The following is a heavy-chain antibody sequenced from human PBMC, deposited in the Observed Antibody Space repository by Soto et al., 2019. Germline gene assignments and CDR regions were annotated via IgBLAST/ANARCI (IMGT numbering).Heavy chain of an antibody. CDR2: INHSGST. Sequence: SETLSLTCAVYGGSFSGYYWSWIRQPPGEGLEWIGEINHSGSTNYNPSLKSRVTISVDTSKNQFSLKLSSVTAADTAVYYCARGFSAAADGTLKYYGMDVWGQGTTVTVSS. CDR3: ARGFSAAADGTLKYYGMDV. V-gene: IGHV4-34*01. CDR1: GGSFSGYY. J-gene: IGHJ6*02. D-gene: IGHD6-13*01.